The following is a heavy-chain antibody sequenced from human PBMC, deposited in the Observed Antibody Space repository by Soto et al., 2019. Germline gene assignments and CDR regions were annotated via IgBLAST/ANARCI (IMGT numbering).Heavy chain of an antibody. CDR2: INPSGGST. D-gene: IGHD3-22*01. Sequence: ASVKVSCKASGYTFTSYYMHWVRQAPGQGLEWMGIINPSGGSTSYAQKFQGRVTMTRDTSTSTVYMELSSLRSEDTAVYYCARVGDDYYYDSSGYYAFDIWGQGTMVTVSS. J-gene: IGHJ3*02. V-gene: IGHV1-46*01. CDR3: ARVGDDYYYDSSGYYAFDI. CDR1: GYTFTSYY.